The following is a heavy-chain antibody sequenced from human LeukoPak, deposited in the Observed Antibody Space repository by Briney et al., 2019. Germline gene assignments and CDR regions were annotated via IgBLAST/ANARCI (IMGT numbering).Heavy chain of an antibody. CDR3: ARDPSGTAGTWVDNWFDP. Sequence: ASVKVSCEASGYTFTSYYMHWVRQAPGQGLEWMGIINPSGGSTSYAQKFQGRVTMTRDTSTSTVYMELSSLRSEDTAVYYCARDPSGTAGTWVDNWFDPWGQGTLVTVSS. CDR2: INPSGGST. D-gene: IGHD6-13*01. V-gene: IGHV1-46*01. J-gene: IGHJ5*02. CDR1: GYTFTSYY.